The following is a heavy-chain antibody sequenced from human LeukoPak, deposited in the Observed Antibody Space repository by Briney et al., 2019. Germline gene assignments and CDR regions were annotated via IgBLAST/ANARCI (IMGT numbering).Heavy chain of an antibody. D-gene: IGHD3-10*01. CDR1: GLTFSSYG. Sequence: GGSLRLSCAASGLTFSSYGMSWVRQAPGKGLEWVSAISGSGGSTYYADSVKGRFTISRDNSKNTLYLQMNSLRAEDTAVYYCAKDLRYGSGSYAIGTFDYWGQGTLVTVSS. J-gene: IGHJ4*02. CDR3: AKDLRYGSGSYAIGTFDY. CDR2: ISGSGGST. V-gene: IGHV3-23*01.